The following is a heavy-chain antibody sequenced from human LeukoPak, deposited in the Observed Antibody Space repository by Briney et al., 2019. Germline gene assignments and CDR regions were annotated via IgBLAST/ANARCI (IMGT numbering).Heavy chain of an antibody. J-gene: IGHJ4*02. CDR2: IYTSGST. V-gene: IGHV4-61*02. CDR3: ARERITLDY. Sequence: SETLSLTCTVSGGSISSGSYYWSWIRQPARKGLEWIGRIYTSGSTNYNPSLKSRVTISVDTSKNQFSLKLSSVTAADTAVYYCARERITLDYWGQGTLVTVSS. CDR1: GGSISSGSYY. D-gene: IGHD3-10*01.